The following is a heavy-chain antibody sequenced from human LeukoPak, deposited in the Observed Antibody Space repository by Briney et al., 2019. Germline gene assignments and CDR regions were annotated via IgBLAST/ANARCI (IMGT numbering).Heavy chain of an antibody. CDR3: ATDPRSYPGY. Sequence: GSSVKVSCKASGGTFSSYAISWVRQAPGQGLEWMGRIIPILGIANYAQKFQGRVTMTEDTSTDTAYMELSSLRSEDTAVYYCATDPRSYPGYWGQGTLVTVSS. J-gene: IGHJ4*02. V-gene: IGHV1-69*04. CDR2: IIPILGIA. CDR1: GGTFSSYA. D-gene: IGHD1-26*01.